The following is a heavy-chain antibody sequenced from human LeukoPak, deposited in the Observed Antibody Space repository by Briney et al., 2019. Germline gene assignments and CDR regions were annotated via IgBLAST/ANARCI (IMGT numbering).Heavy chain of an antibody. D-gene: IGHD4-17*01. CDR2: INPNSGGT. Sequence: GASVKVSCKASGYTFTGYYMHWVRQAPGQGLEWMGWINPNSGGTNYAQKFQGRVTMTTDTSTSTAYMELRSLRSDDTAVYYCARDRGTVIPYYMDVWGKGTTVTISS. V-gene: IGHV1-2*02. CDR1: GYTFTGYY. J-gene: IGHJ6*03. CDR3: ARDRGTVIPYYMDV.